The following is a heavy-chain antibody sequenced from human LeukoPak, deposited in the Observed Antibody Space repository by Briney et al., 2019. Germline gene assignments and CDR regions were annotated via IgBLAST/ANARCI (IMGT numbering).Heavy chain of an antibody. Sequence: SVKVSCKASGDTFSSYAISWVRQAPGQGLEWMGRIIPIFGTANYAQKFQGRVTITTDESTSTAYMELSSLRSEDTAVYYCARGSGWCFDYWGQGTLVTVSS. CDR2: IIPIFGTA. CDR3: ARGSGWCFDY. D-gene: IGHD6-19*01. J-gene: IGHJ4*02. CDR1: GDTFSSYA. V-gene: IGHV1-69*05.